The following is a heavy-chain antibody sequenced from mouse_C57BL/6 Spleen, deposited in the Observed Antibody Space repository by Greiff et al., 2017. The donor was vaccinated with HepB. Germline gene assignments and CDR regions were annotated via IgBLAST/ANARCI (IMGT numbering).Heavy chain of an antibody. CDR2: IDPNSGGT. CDR1: GYTFTSYW. J-gene: IGHJ4*01. CDR3: AREVTTVVANYAMDY. D-gene: IGHD1-1*01. V-gene: IGHV1-72*01. Sequence: VQLQQPGAELVKPGASVKLSCKASGYTFTSYWMHWVKQRPGRGLEWIGRIDPNSGGTKYNEKFKSKATLTVDKPASTAYMQRSSLTSEDSAVYYCAREVTTVVANYAMDYWGQGTSVTVSS.